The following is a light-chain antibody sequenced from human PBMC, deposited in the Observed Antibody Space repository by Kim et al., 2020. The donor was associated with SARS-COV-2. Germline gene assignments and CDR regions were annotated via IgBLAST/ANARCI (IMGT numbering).Light chain of an antibody. CDR3: LQGTHWPLT. Sequence: DVVMTQSPLSLPVTPGQPASISCRSSQGLVHSDGNTYLTWFHQRPGQSPRRLIYKVSYRDSGVPDRFSGSGSGTDFTLKISRVEAEDVGVYYCLQGTHWPLTFGQGTKLEI. J-gene: IGKJ2*01. CDR2: KVS. CDR1: QGLVHSDGNTY. V-gene: IGKV2-30*02.